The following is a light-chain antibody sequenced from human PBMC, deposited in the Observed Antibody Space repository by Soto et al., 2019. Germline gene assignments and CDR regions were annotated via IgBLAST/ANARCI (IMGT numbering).Light chain of an antibody. CDR3: QQRISWPIT. CDR2: DAS. CDR1: QGLYNY. Sequence: EIVLTQSPATLSLSPGERATLSCRASQGLYNYLAWYQQKPGQTPRLLIYDASTMATGSPARFSGDWSGTDFTLTIDTLEPEDFAVYYCQQRISWPITFGQGTRLEIK. V-gene: IGKV3-11*01. J-gene: IGKJ5*01.